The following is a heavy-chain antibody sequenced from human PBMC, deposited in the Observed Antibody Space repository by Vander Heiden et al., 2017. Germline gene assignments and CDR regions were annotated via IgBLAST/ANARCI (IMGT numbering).Heavy chain of an antibody. CDR1: GSNFRTFT. D-gene: IGHD6-19*01. V-gene: IGHV3-30*18. CDR2: MSYDGSRK. CDR3: AKNLEAVAAGPYYYGMDV. J-gene: IGHJ6*02. Sequence: HVQLVESGGGVVQPGRSLRLSCAASGSNFRTFTMHWVRQAPGKGLEWVAVMSYDGSRKFYADSVKGRFTISRDNSKNTLFLQMNSLRADDTAVYYCAKNLEAVAAGPYYYGMDVWGQGTTVTVSS.